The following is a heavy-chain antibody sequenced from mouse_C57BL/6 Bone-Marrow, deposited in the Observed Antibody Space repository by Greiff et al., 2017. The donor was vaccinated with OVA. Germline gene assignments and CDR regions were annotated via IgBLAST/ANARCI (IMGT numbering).Heavy chain of an antibody. CDR3: ARSEAMDY. Sequence: QVQLQQPGAELVKPGASVKLSCKASGYTFTSYWMQWVQQRPGQGLEWIGEIDPSDSYTNSNQKFKGKATLTVDTSSSTAYMQLSSLTSEDSAVYYCARSEAMDYWGQGTSVTVSS. V-gene: IGHV1-50*01. CDR1: GYTFTSYW. CDR2: IDPSDSYT. J-gene: IGHJ4*01.